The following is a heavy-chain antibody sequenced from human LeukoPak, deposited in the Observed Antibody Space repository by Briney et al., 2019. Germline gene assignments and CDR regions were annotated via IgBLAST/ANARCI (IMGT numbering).Heavy chain of an antibody. CDR3: ARGGDSSGYYYLSYYYYYYMDV. CDR2: INPNSGNT. J-gene: IGHJ6*03. V-gene: IGHV1-8*03. D-gene: IGHD3-22*01. CDR1: GYTFTGYY. Sequence: GASVKVSCKASGYTFTGYYMHWVRQAPGQGLEWMGWINPNSGNTGYAQKFQGRVTITRNTSISTAYMELSSLRSEDTAVYYCARGGDSSGYYYLSYYYYYYMDVWGKGTTVTVSS.